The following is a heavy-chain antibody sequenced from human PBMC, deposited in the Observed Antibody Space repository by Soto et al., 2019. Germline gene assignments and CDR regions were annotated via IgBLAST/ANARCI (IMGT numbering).Heavy chain of an antibody. CDR3: TRHGSYDSSGYLGPNWFDP. V-gene: IGHV3-73*01. D-gene: IGHD3-22*01. CDR1: GFTLSGSA. J-gene: IGHJ5*02. CDR2: IRSKANSYAT. Sequence: PGGSLRLSCAASGFTLSGSAMHWVRQASGKGLEWVGRIRSKANSYATAYAASVKGRFTISRDDSKNTAYLQMNSLKTEDTAVYYCTRHGSYDSSGYLGPNWFDPWGQGT.